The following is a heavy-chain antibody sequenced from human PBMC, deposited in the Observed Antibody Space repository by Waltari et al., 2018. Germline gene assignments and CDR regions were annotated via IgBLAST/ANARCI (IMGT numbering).Heavy chain of an antibody. Sequence: QVQLVQSGAEVKKPGASVKVYCRVSGYSRTESALHWVRQAPGKVLEWLGGFDPEYGEAVYAQEFQGRVTMTEDTSKDTAYMELSSLTYEDTAVYYCTRDRVGYCSGGTCYSRWFDPWGQGTLVTVSS. D-gene: IGHD2-15*01. CDR1: GYSRTESA. CDR3: TRDRVGYCSGGTCYSRWFDP. V-gene: IGHV1-24*01. CDR2: FDPEYGEA. J-gene: IGHJ5*02.